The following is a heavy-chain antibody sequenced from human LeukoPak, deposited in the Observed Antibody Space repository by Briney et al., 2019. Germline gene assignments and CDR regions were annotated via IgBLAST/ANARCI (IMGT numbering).Heavy chain of an antibody. Sequence: SQTLSLTCTVSGGSVSSGDYYWSWIRQPPGTGLEWIGYINYSGYTLYNPSLRSRVTISIDTSKNHFSLKVSPVTAADTAVYYCARDRGYSYGPFDSWGPGTLVTVSS. V-gene: IGHV4-30-4*01. CDR2: INYSGYT. CDR3: ARDRGYSYGPFDS. D-gene: IGHD5-18*01. CDR1: GGSVSSGDYY. J-gene: IGHJ4*02.